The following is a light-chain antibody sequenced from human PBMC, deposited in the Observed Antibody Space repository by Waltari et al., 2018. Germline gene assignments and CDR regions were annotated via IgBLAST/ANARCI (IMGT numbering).Light chain of an antibody. CDR3: AAWDDSLGVWI. CDR1: SSNIGKNY. V-gene: IGLV1-47*01. CDR2: GND. J-gene: IGLJ2*01. Sequence: QSVLTQPPSASGTPGQRVTISCSGSSSNIGKNYVYWHQQLPGTAPKLLISGNDQRPSGVPDRFSGSKSGTSASLAISGLRSEDKADYYCAAWDDSLGVWIFGGGTKLTVL.